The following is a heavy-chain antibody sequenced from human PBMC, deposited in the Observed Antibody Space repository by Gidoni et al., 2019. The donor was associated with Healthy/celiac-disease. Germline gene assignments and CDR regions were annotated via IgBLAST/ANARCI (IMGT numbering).Heavy chain of an antibody. CDR2: ISYAGSNK. D-gene: IGHD2-15*01. Sequence: QVQLVESGGGVDQPGRSLRLSCAASGFTCSSYGMHWVRQAPGKGLEWVAVISYAGSNKYYADSVKCRFTISRDNSKNTLYLQMNSLRAEDTAVYYCAKAIVVVVVAAHPWFDPWGQGTLVTVSS. J-gene: IGHJ5*02. V-gene: IGHV3-30*18. CDR3: AKAIVVVVVAAHPWFDP. CDR1: GFTCSSYG.